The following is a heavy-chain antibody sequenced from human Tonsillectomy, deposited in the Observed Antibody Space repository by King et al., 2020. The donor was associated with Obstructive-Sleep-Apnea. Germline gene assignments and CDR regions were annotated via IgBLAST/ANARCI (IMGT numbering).Heavy chain of an antibody. CDR2: TRNKADSYTT. J-gene: IGHJ6*02. D-gene: IGHD3-10*01. CDR3: ARTVWFGSGYGLDV. V-gene: IGHV3-72*01. CDR1: GFTFSDHY. Sequence: VQLVESGGGLVQPGGSLRLSCAASGFTFSDHYMDWVRQAPGKGLEWVGRTRNKADSYTTEYAASVKGRFTISRDDSKNSLYMQMNSLKTEDTAVYHCARTVWFGSGYGLDVWGQGTTVTVSS.